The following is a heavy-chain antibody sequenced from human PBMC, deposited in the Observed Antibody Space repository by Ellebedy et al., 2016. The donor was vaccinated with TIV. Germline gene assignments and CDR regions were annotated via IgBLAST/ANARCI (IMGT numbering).Heavy chain of an antibody. J-gene: IGHJ4*02. D-gene: IGHD2-2*01. V-gene: IGHV4-34*01. CDR2: INHSGST. CDR1: GGSFSGYY. CDR3: ARGPAVVVPAAYLGVDY. Sequence: SETLSLXCAVYGGSFSGYYWSWIRQPPGKGLEWIGEINHSGSTNYNPSLKSRVTISVDTSKNQFSLKLSSVTAADTAVYYCARGPAVVVPAAYLGVDYWGQGTLVTVSS.